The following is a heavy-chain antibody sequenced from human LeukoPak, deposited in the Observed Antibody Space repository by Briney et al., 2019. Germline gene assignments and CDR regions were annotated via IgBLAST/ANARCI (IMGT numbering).Heavy chain of an antibody. CDR1: GFTFSTYA. CDR3: AKGGAYYYVSSGSYSDY. Sequence: PGGSLRLSCAASGFTFSTYAMNWVRQAPGKGLDWVSGISGSGSSTYYADSVKGRFTISRDNSKNTLYLQMNSLRAEDTAVYYCAKGGAYYYVSSGSYSDYWGQGTLVTVSS. D-gene: IGHD3-22*01. V-gene: IGHV3-23*01. CDR2: ISGSGSST. J-gene: IGHJ4*02.